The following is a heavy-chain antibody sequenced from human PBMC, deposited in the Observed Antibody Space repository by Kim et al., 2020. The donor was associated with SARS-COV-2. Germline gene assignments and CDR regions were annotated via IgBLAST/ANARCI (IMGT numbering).Heavy chain of an antibody. Sequence: GGSLRLSCAASGSTFDDYAMHWVRQAPGKGLEWVSGISWNSGSIGYADSVKGRFTISRDNAKNSLYLQMNSLRAEDTALYYCAKEGSRYYDSSGYYYDYWGQGTLVTVSS. V-gene: IGHV3-9*01. J-gene: IGHJ4*02. CDR3: AKEGSRYYDSSGYYYDY. D-gene: IGHD3-22*01. CDR2: ISWNSGSI. CDR1: GSTFDDYA.